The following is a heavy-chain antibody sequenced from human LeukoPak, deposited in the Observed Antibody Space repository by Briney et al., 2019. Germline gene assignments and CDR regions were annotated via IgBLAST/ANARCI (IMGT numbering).Heavy chain of an antibody. CDR2: ISYNGSNK. CDR3: ANLLGSGDYVFDY. CDR1: GFTYSSYA. J-gene: IGHJ4*02. D-gene: IGHD4-17*01. Sequence: GGSLRLSCASSGFTYSSYAMHGVGQAPGKGLEWVAVISYNGSNKYYADSVKGRFTISRDNSQNTLYLQMNSLRAEDTAVSYCANLLGSGDYVFDYWGQGTLVTVSS. V-gene: IGHV3-30-3*01.